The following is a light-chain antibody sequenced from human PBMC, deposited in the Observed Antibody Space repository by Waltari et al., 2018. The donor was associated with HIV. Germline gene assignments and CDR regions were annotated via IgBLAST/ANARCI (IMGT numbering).Light chain of an antibody. CDR3: SSYAGSNNVV. J-gene: IGLJ2*01. Sequence: QSALTQPPSASGSPGQSVTISCTGTSSAVGGSKSVSWYQQHPGKAPQVMINEVSKRPAGVPDRFSGSKSGNTASLTVSGLQAEDEADYYCSSYAGSNNVVFGGGTKLTVL. V-gene: IGLV2-8*01. CDR2: EVS. CDR1: SSAVGGSKS.